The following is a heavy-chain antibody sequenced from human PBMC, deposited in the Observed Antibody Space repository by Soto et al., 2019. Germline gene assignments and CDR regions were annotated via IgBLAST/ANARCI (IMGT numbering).Heavy chain of an antibody. CDR3: ARVARGRVVGATPRCFDY. Sequence: SETLSVTCTVSGGSISSGIYYWSWIRDNPGKGLEWIGHIYYSGSTYYNPSLKSRVSISVDTSKNQFSLKLTSVTAADTAVYYCARVARGRVVGATPRCFDYWGQGTPVASPQ. CDR1: GGSISSGIYY. J-gene: IGHJ4*02. V-gene: IGHV4-31*03. CDR2: IYYSGST. D-gene: IGHD1-26*01.